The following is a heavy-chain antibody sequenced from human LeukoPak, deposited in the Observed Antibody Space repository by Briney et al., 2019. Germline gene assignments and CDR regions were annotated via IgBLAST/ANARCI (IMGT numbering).Heavy chain of an antibody. CDR2: ISYDGSTK. D-gene: IGHD5-24*01. Sequence: GRSLRLSCAASGFTFSSYAMHWVRQAPGKGLEWVAVISYDGSTKYYADSVKGRFTISRDNSKNTLYLQMNSLRTEDTAVYYCARRSRDGWYFDYWGQGTLVTVSS. J-gene: IGHJ4*02. CDR1: GFTFSSYA. V-gene: IGHV3-30*04. CDR3: ARRSRDGWYFDY.